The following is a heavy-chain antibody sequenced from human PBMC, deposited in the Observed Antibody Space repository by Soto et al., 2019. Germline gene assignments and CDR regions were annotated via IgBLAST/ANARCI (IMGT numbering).Heavy chain of an antibody. D-gene: IGHD2-2*03. CDR3: ARDNDLDRDGPFDY. CDR2: ISWNSGDI. V-gene: IGHV3-9*01. Sequence: EVQLVESGGGSVQPGRSLRLSCAASGFSFDDYGMHWVRQRPGRGLEWVSGISWNSGDIYYADSVKGRFTISRVNAKRSLYLQMTSLRPEDTALYYGARDNDLDRDGPFDYWGQGILVTVSS. CDR1: GFSFDDYG. J-gene: IGHJ4*02.